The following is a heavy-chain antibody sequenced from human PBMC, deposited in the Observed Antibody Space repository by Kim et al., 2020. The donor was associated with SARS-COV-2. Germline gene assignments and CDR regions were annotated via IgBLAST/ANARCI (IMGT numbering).Heavy chain of an antibody. CDR3: AKDRPGGDAFDI. Sequence: TYYADSVKGRFTISRDNSKTTLYRQMNSLRADDTALYYCAKDRPGGDAFDIWGQGTTVTVSS. CDR2: T. V-gene: IGHV3-23*01. J-gene: IGHJ3*02. D-gene: IGHD3-16*01.